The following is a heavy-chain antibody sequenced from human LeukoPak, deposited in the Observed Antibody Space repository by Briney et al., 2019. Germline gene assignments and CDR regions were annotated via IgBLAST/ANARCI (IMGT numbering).Heavy chain of an antibody. CDR2: ISSSSLYI. CDR3: ASEHSGNYYRPFDY. V-gene: IGHV3-21*01. CDR1: GFTFSSYS. D-gene: IGHD1-26*01. J-gene: IGHJ4*02. Sequence: GGSLRLSCAASGFTFSSYSMNWVRQAPGKGLEWVSSISSSSLYIYYADSVKGRFTISRDNAKNSLYLQMNSLKAEDTAVYYCASEHSGNYYRPFDYWGQGTLVTVSS.